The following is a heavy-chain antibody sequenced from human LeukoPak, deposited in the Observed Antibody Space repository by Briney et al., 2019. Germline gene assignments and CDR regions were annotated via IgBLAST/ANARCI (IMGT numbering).Heavy chain of an antibody. CDR1: GGSISSSSYY. CDR3: ASNGGDFWSGSPYYYYMDV. Sequence: SETLSLTCTVSGGSISSSSYYWRWIRQPPGKGLEWIGSIYYSGSTYYNPSLKSRVTISVDTSKNQFSLKLSSVTAADTAVYYCASNGGDFWSGSPYYYYMDVWGKGTTVTVSS. D-gene: IGHD3-3*01. J-gene: IGHJ6*03. V-gene: IGHV4-39*01. CDR2: IYYSGST.